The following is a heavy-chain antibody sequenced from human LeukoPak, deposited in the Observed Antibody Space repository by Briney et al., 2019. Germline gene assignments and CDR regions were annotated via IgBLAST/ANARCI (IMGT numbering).Heavy chain of an antibody. CDR2: ISYDGSNK. Sequence: GGSLRLSCAASGFTFSSYAMHWVRQAPGKGLEWVAVISYDGSNKYYADSVKGRFTISRDNAKNSLYLQMNSLRAEDTAVYYCARARRSGYYYYGMDVWGQGTTVTVSS. CDR1: GFTFSSYA. J-gene: IGHJ6*02. CDR3: ARARRSGYYYYGMDV. V-gene: IGHV3-30-3*01. D-gene: IGHD3-22*01.